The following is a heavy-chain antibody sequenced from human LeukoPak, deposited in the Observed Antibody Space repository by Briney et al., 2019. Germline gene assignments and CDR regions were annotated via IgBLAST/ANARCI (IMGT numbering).Heavy chain of an antibody. J-gene: IGHJ4*02. Sequence: PSETLSLTCTVSGGSISYYYWSWIRQPPGKGLEWIGSIYYSGSTYYNPSLKSRVTISADTSKNQFSLKLSSVTAADTAVYYCARLRTYYDILTGYYKDYWGQGTLVTVSS. CDR2: IYYSGST. D-gene: IGHD3-9*01. CDR1: GGSISYYY. V-gene: IGHV4-39*01. CDR3: ARLRTYYDILTGYYKDY.